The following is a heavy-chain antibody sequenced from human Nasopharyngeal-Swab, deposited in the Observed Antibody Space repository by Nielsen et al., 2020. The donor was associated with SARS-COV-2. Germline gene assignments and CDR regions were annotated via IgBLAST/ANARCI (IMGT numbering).Heavy chain of an antibody. Sequence: GGSLRLSCAASGFTFSSYAMSWVRQAPGKGLEWVSAISGSGGSTYYAGSVKGRFTISRDNSKNTLYLQMNSLRAEDTAVYYCAKDAHYGGPPGDAFDIWGQGTMVTVSS. CDR3: AKDAHYGGPPGDAFDI. V-gene: IGHV3-23*01. CDR1: GFTFSSYA. J-gene: IGHJ3*02. D-gene: IGHD4-23*01. CDR2: ISGSGGST.